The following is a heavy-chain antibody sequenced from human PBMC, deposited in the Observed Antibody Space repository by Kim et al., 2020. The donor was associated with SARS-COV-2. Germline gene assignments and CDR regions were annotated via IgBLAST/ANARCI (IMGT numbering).Heavy chain of an antibody. V-gene: IGHV3-53*01. CDR3: TGWGGEFDY. Sequence: GGSLRLSCAASGFSVNNKYMSWVRQAPGKGLEWVSVIYNVGDKYYADSVRGRFAISRDISRNTLDLQLTSLRAEDTAVYYCTGWGGEFDYWGQGTLVTVS. CDR2: IYNVGDK. CDR1: GFSVNNKY. J-gene: IGHJ4*02. D-gene: IGHD3-16*01.